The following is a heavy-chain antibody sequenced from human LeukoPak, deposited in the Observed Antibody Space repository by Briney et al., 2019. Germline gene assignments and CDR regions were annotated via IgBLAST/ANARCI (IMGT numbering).Heavy chain of an antibody. V-gene: IGHV4-34*01. Sequence: SETLSLTCAVYGGSFSGYYWSWIRQPPGKGLEWIGEINHSGSTNYNPSLKSRVTISVDTSKNQFSLKLSSVTAADTAVYYCARYGGNKAFDYWGQGTLVTVSS. CDR3: ARYGGNKAFDY. J-gene: IGHJ4*02. CDR1: GGSFSGYY. CDR2: INHSGST. D-gene: IGHD4-23*01.